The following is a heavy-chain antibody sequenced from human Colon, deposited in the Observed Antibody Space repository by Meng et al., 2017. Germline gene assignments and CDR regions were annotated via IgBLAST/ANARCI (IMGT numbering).Heavy chain of an antibody. Sequence: QLQLQESGPGLVKPSETLSLTCTVSVGSISSSSHYWGWIRQPPGRGLEWIGTIYYTGSTYYNPSLKSRVTISVDTSKNQFSLKLSSVTAADTALYYCARHPHLIGQQLARFDYWGQGALVTVSS. CDR3: ARHPHLIGQQLARFDY. D-gene: IGHD6-13*01. CDR1: VGSISSSSHY. V-gene: IGHV4-39*01. CDR2: IYYTGST. J-gene: IGHJ4*02.